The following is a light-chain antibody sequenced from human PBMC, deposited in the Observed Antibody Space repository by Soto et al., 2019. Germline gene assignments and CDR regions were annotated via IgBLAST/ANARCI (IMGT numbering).Light chain of an antibody. CDR1: QSVSSSY. Sequence: EIVLTQSPGTLSLSPGERATLSCRASQSVSSSYLAWYQQKPGQAPRLLIYGASSRATGIPDRFSGSGSATDFTLTISSLGPEDFAVYFCQQRCDWPLTFGGGTKVDIK. J-gene: IGKJ4*01. V-gene: IGKV3D-20*02. CDR3: QQRCDWPLT. CDR2: GAS.